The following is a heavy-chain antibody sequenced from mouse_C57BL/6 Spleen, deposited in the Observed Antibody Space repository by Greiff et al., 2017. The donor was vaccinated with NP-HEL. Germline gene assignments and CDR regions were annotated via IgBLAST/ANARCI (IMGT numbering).Heavy chain of an antibody. V-gene: IGHV1-59*01. CDR2: IDPSDSYT. CDR3: ARSGYSNYWFAD. J-gene: IGHJ3*01. D-gene: IGHD2-5*01. CDR1: GYTFTSYW. Sequence: VQLQQPGAELVRPGTSVKLSCKASGYTFTSYWMHWVKQRPGQGLEWIGVIDPSDSYTNYNQKFKGKATLTVDTSSSTAYMQLSSLTSEDSAVYYCARSGYSNYWFADWGQGTLVTVSA.